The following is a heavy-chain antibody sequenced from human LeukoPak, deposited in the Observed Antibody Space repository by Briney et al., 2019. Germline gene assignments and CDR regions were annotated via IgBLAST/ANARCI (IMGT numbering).Heavy chain of an antibody. CDR1: GYTFTGYY. Sequence: ASVKVSCKASGYTFTGYYMHWVRQAPGQGLEWMGIINPSGGSTSYAQKFQGRVSRVTMTRDTSTSTVYMELSSLKSEDTAVYYCARDWAWEQVWFQHWGQGTQVIVSS. V-gene: IGHV1-46*01. CDR3: ARDWAWEQVWFQH. CDR2: INPSGGST. J-gene: IGHJ1*01. D-gene: IGHD1-26*01.